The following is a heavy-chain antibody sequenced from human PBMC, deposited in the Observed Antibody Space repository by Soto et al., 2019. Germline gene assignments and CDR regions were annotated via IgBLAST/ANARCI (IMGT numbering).Heavy chain of an antibody. CDR3: ARGGDYYGMDV. CDR1: GFTFSSYG. D-gene: IGHD3-16*01. CDR2: IWYDGSNK. V-gene: IGHV3-33*01. Sequence: GGSLRLSCAASGFTFSSYGMHWVRQAPGKGLEWVAVIWYDGSNKYYADSVKGRFTISRDNSKNTLYLQMNSLRAEDTAVYYCARGGDYYGMDVWGKGTMVTVSS. J-gene: IGHJ6*04.